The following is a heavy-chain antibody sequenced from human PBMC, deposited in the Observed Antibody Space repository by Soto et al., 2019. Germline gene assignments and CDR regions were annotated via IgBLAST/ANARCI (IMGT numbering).Heavy chain of an antibody. D-gene: IGHD3-22*01. CDR3: ARGGAYYYDTSGYYYGPYFDY. Sequence: VQLVQSGAEVKKPGASVKVSCKASGYVFTSFDVNWVRQAPGQGLEWMGWMNTNNGNTGYAEKCQGGVTMTRSTAVTTAYLGLRSLRSEATAVYYGARGGAYYYDTSGYYYGPYFDYWGQGTLVTVSS. CDR1: GYVFTSFD. CDR2: MNTNNGNT. V-gene: IGHV1-8*01. J-gene: IGHJ4*02.